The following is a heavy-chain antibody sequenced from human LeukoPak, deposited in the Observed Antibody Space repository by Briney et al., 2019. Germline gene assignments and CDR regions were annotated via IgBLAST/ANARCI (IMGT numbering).Heavy chain of an antibody. V-gene: IGHV3-7*01. Sequence: GGSLRLSCATSGFTFSSSLMSWVRQAPGKGLECVANIKEDVREKYYVDSVKGRFTISRDNAKNSLYLQMSSLRAEDTAVYYCARGGRPDYWGQGTLVTVSS. CDR2: IKEDVREK. D-gene: IGHD3-10*01. J-gene: IGHJ4*02. CDR1: GFTFSSSL. CDR3: ARGGRPDY.